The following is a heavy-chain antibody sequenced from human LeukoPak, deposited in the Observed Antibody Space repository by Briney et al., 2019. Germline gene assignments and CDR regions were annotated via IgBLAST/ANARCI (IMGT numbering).Heavy chain of an antibody. CDR1: GGTFSSYA. J-gene: IGHJ5*02. CDR3: ARGVEAGYCSSTSCYAANWFDP. Sequence: SVKVSCKASGGTFSSYAISWVRQAPGQGLEWMGGIIPIFGTANYAQKFQGRVTITADESTSTAYMELSSLRSEDTAVYYCARGVEAGYCSSTSCYAANWFDPWGQGTLVTVSS. D-gene: IGHD2-2*01. CDR2: IIPIFGTA. V-gene: IGHV1-69*13.